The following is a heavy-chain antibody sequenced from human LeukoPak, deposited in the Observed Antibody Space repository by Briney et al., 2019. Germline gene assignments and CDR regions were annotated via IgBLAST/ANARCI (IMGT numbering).Heavy chain of an antibody. CDR3: ARDLEQLWLE. J-gene: IGHJ4*02. Sequence: GGSLRLSCAASGFTVSNNYMSWVRQAPGKGLEWVSVIYGGGSTYYADSVKGRFTISRDDSKNTLYLQMNSLRADDTAVYYCARDLEQLWLEWGQGTLVSVST. V-gene: IGHV3-66*01. CDR2: IYGGGST. D-gene: IGHD5-18*01. CDR1: GFTVSNNY.